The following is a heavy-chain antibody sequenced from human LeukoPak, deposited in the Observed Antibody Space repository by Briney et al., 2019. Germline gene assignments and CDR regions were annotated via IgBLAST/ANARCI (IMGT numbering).Heavy chain of an antibody. CDR2: VYPGDSDT. J-gene: IGHJ4*02. V-gene: IGHV5-51*01. CDR1: GYSFTDHW. CDR3: ARRGSSGYYYVFDY. D-gene: IGHD3-22*01. Sequence: GESLKISCKGSGYSFTDHWIGWVRQMPGKGLDWMGIVYPGDSDTRYSPSFQGQVTISADKSISTAYLQWSSLKASDTAMYYCARRGSSGYYYVFDYWGQGTLVTVSS.